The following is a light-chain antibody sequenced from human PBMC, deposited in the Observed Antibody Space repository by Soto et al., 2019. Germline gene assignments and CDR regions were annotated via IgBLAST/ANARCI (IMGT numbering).Light chain of an antibody. Sequence: DIVMTQSPLSLPVTPGEPASISCRSSQSLLHSNGYNYLDWYLQKPGQSPQLLIYLGSNRASGVPDRFSGSGSGTDFTLKISRVAAEDVGVYYCMQALQTPWTFGQGTKLEIK. V-gene: IGKV2-28*01. CDR3: MQALQTPWT. J-gene: IGKJ2*01. CDR1: QSLLHSNGYNY. CDR2: LGS.